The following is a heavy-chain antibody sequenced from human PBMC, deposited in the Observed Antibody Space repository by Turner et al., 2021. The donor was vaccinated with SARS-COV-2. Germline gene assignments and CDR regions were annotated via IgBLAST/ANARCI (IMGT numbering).Heavy chain of an antibody. Sequence: QLQLQESGPVLVKPSETLSLTCTVSGGSISSSSYSWGWIRQPPGKGLEWFGSMYYSGSTYYNPSLKSRVTISVDTSKNQFSLKLSSVTAADTAVYYCARRSSRLGNWYFDLWGRGTLVTVSS. CDR1: GGSISSSSYS. CDR2: MYYSGST. CDR3: ARRSSRLGNWYFDL. J-gene: IGHJ2*01. D-gene: IGHD2-15*01. V-gene: IGHV4-39*01.